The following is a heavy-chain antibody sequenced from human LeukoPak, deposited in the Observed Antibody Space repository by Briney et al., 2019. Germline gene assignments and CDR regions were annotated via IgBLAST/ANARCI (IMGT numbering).Heavy chain of an antibody. CDR3: ARRPYRGALDY. CDR1: GGSISSYY. D-gene: IGHD1-26*01. Sequence: SETLSLTCTVSGGSISSYYWSWIRQPAGKGLEWIGRIYSTGSTNYNPSLKSRVTISVDTSKNQFSLKLSSVTAADTAVYYCARRPYRGALDYWGQGTLVTVSS. CDR2: IYSTGST. J-gene: IGHJ4*02. V-gene: IGHV4-4*07.